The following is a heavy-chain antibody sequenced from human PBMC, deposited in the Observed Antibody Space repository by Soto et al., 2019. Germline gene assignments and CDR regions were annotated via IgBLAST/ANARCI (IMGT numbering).Heavy chain of an antibody. Sequence: EVQLLESGAGLVQPGGSLRLSCAASGFTFSSYAMSWVRQAPGKGLEWVSTISGSGDNTYYADSVKGRFTISRDNSKNTLYLQMNSLRAEDTAVYYCAKGTGGWFYDYWVQGTLVIVSS. CDR1: GFTFSSYA. V-gene: IGHV3-23*01. D-gene: IGHD6-19*01. CDR3: AKGTGGWFYDY. CDR2: ISGSGDNT. J-gene: IGHJ4*02.